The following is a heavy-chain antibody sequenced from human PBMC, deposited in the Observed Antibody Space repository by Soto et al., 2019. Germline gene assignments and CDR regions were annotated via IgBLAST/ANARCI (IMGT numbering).Heavy chain of an antibody. CDR2: ISSSSSTI. CDR1: GFTFSSYS. Sequence: GGSLRLSCAASGFTFSSYSMNWVRQAPGKGLEWVSYISSSSSTIYYADSVKGRFTISRDNAKNSLYLQMNSLRDEDTAVYYCARDYLNILTGYSYDAFDIWGQGTMVTVSS. D-gene: IGHD3-9*01. CDR3: ARDYLNILTGYSYDAFDI. V-gene: IGHV3-48*02. J-gene: IGHJ3*02.